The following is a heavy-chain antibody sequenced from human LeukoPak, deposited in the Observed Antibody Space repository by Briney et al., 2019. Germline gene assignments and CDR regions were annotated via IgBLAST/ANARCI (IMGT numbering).Heavy chain of an antibody. V-gene: IGHV1-18*01. CDR2: ISAYNGNT. J-gene: IGHJ5*02. D-gene: IGHD1-26*01. CDR1: GEKFTNYA. CDR3: ARGGNYFRFDP. Sequence: ASVKVSCKASGEKFTNYAISWVRQAPGQGLEWMGWISAYNGNTNYAQKLQGRVTMTTDTSTATAYMELRSLRSDDTAVYYCARGGNYFRFDPWGQGTLVTVSS.